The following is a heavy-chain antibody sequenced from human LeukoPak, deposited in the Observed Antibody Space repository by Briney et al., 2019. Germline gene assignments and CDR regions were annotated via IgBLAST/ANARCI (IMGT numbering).Heavy chain of an antibody. D-gene: IGHD4-17*01. V-gene: IGHV3-30-3*01. CDR1: GFTFSSYA. J-gene: IGHJ4*02. Sequence: GGSLRLSCAASGFTFSSYAIHWVRQAPGKGLEWVAVISYDGSNKYYADSVKGRITISRDNSKNTLYLQMNSLRAEDTAVYYCARETGSAVGSTDFDYWGQGTLVTVSS. CDR2: ISYDGSNK. CDR3: ARETGSAVGSTDFDY.